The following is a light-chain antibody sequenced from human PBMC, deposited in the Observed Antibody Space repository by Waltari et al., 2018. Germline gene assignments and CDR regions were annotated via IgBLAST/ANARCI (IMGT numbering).Light chain of an antibody. CDR1: ESVGTD. Sequence: EIVMTQSPVTMSVSPGEGVTLSCTARESVGTDVAWYRHKPGQPPRPLIYFGSTRATGVPARISGSGSGTAFSLTISSLESEDFAFYYCQQSRQWPRRTFGQGTKLE. J-gene: IGKJ2*01. V-gene: IGKV3D-15*01. CDR2: FGS. CDR3: QQSRQWPRRT.